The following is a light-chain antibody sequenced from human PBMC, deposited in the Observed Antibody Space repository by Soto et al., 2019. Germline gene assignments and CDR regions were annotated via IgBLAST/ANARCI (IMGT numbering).Light chain of an antibody. J-gene: IGKJ1*01. Sequence: DIVVTQSPGTLSLSAGERATLSWRASQSVSSSYLAWYQQKPGQAPRLLSYGASSRATGIPDRFSGSGSGTDFTLTISRLEPEAFAVYYCQQYGSSPQWTFGQGTKVDI. V-gene: IGKV3-20*01. CDR3: QQYGSSPQWT. CDR1: QSVSSSY. CDR2: GAS.